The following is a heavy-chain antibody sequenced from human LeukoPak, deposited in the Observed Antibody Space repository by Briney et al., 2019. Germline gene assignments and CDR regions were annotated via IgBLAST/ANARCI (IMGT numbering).Heavy chain of an antibody. Sequence: GGSLRLSCAASGFTLSNYDMNWIRQTPGKGLEWVSYISPSGSNTYYADSVKGRFTISRDNAKNSLYLQMNSLRAEDTAVYYCAREATISSWGQGTLVTVSS. V-gene: IGHV3-11*01. D-gene: IGHD3-3*01. CDR1: GFTLSNYD. J-gene: IGHJ4*02. CDR2: ISPSGSNT. CDR3: AREATISS.